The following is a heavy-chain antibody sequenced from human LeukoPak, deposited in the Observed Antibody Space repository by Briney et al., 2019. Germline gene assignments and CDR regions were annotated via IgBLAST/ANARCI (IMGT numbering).Heavy chain of an antibody. V-gene: IGHV1-69*04. CDR1: GGTFSSYA. J-gene: IGHJ6*02. CDR2: IIPILGIA. CDR3: ARDKDFGAYPRDFGMDV. D-gene: IGHD4/OR15-4a*01. Sequence: SVKVSCKASGGTFSSYAISWVRQAPGQGLEWMGRIIPILGIANYAQKFQGRVTITADKSTSTAYMELSSLRSEDTAVYFCARDKDFGAYPRDFGMDVWGQGTTVTVSS.